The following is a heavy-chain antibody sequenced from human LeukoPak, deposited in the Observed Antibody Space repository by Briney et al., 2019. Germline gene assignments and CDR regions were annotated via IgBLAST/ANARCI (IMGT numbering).Heavy chain of an antibody. CDR1: GGSISSYY. CDR2: IYHSGST. Sequence: PSETLSLTCTVSGGSISSYYWSWIRQPPGKGLEWIGEIYHSGSTNYNPSLKSRVTISVDKSKNQFSLKLSSVTAADTAVYYCARARVAVAGIDYWGQGTLVTISS. D-gene: IGHD6-19*01. V-gene: IGHV4-59*12. CDR3: ARARVAVAGIDY. J-gene: IGHJ4*02.